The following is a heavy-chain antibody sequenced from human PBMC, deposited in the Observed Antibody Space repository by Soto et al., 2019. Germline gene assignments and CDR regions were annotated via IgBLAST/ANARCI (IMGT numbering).Heavy chain of an antibody. Sequence: PGGSLRLSCAASGFTFSSYGMHWVRQAPGKGLEWVAVIWYDGSNKYYADSVKGRFTISRDNSKNTLYLQMNSLRAEGTAVYYCARVEQQLYYGMDVWGQGTLVTVSS. J-gene: IGHJ6*02. CDR2: IWYDGSNK. D-gene: IGHD6-13*01. V-gene: IGHV3-33*01. CDR1: GFTFSSYG. CDR3: ARVEQQLYYGMDV.